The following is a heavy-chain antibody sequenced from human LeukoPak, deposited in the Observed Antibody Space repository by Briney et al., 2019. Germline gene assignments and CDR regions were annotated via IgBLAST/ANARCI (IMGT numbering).Heavy chain of an antibody. Sequence: KESGPTLAKPTQTLTLTCTFSGFSLSTSGVGVGWIRRPPGKALEWLALIYWNDDKRYSPSLKSRLPITKDTSKNQVVLTMTNIDPVDKATEYFSHLRSWNFWSDSAFDIWGQGTMVTVSS. CDR3: SHLRSWNFWSDSAFDI. CDR2: IYWNDDK. J-gene: IGHJ3*02. CDR1: GFSLSTSGVG. V-gene: IGHV2-5*01. D-gene: IGHD3-3*01.